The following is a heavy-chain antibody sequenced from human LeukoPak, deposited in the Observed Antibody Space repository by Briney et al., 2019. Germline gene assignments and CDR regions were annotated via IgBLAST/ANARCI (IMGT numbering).Heavy chain of an antibody. D-gene: IGHD1-26*01. CDR3: ATPSGSYWVFDY. CDR2: ISGSGGST. J-gene: IGHJ4*02. V-gene: IGHV3-23*01. Sequence: ETLSLTCTVSGGSISSYYWSWVRQAPGKGLEWVSAISGSGGSTYYADSVKGRFTISRDNSKNTLYLQMNSLRAEDTAVYYCATPSGSYWVFDYWGQGTLVTVSS. CDR1: GGSISSYY.